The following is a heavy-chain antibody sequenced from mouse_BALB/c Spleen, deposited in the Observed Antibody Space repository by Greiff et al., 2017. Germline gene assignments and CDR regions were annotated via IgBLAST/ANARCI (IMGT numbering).Heavy chain of an antibody. Sequence: DLVKPGASVKLSCKASGYTFTSYWINWIKQRPGQGLEWIGRIAPGSGSTYYNEMFKGKATLTVDTSSSTAYIQLSSLSSEDSAVYFCARGEVRYYYAMDYWGQGTSVTVSS. V-gene: IGHV1S41*01. J-gene: IGHJ4*01. CDR3: ARGEVRYYYAMDY. CDR1: GYTFTSYW. CDR2: IAPGSGST.